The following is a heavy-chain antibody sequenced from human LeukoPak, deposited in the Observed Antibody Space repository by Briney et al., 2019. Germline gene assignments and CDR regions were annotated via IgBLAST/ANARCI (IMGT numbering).Heavy chain of an antibody. Sequence: PGGSLRLSCAASGFTFSSHEMNWVRQPPGKGLEWVSYISSGGSTIYYADSVKGRFTVSRDNAKNSLYLQMNSPRAEDTALYYCARDVWFDPWGQGTLVTVSS. CDR3: ARDVWFDP. CDR1: GFTFSSHE. J-gene: IGHJ5*02. V-gene: IGHV3-48*03. CDR2: ISSGGSTI.